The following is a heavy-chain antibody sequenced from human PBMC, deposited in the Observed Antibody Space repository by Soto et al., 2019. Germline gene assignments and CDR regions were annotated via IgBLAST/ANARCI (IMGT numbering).Heavy chain of an antibody. CDR2: ISYDGSNK. D-gene: IGHD2-8*01. V-gene: IGHV3-30*18. CDR3: AKDFKYCPNGVCSPTPKFDY. J-gene: IGHJ4*02. Sequence: QVQLVESGGDVVQPGRSLRLSCAASGFTFSSYGMHWVRQAPGKGLEWVAGISYDGSNKYYGDSVKGRFTISRDNSKNTLYLQRNSLRAEDTAVYYCAKDFKYCPNGVCSPTPKFDYWGQGTLVTVSS. CDR1: GFTFSSYG.